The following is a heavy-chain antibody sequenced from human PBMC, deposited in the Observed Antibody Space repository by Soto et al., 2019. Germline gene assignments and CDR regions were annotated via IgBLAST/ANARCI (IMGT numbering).Heavy chain of an antibody. Sequence: QVQLQESGPGQVKPSETLFLTCTVSGGSVSSGTYYWSWIRQPAGKGLEWMGYIYRGSPNYNPSPDGRATISVDTPRTQVSLMLSSVTAADTAVYYCSRDQGLGAGYFALWGRGTLATVSS. D-gene: IGHD7-27*01. CDR1: GGSVSSGTYY. CDR2: IYRGSP. CDR3: SRDQGLGAGYFAL. V-gene: IGHV4-61*01. J-gene: IGHJ2*01.